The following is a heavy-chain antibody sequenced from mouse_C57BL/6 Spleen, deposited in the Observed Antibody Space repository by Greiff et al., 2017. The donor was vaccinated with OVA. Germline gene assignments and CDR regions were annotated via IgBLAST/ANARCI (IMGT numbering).Heavy chain of an antibody. CDR3: ARGYYSRGGLDY. Sequence: EVQGVESGGGLVKPGGSLKLSCAASGFPFSDYGMHWVRQAPEKGLEWVAYISSGSSTIYYADTVKGRFTISRDNAKNTLFLQMTSLRSEDTAMYYCARGYYSRGGLDYWGQGTTLTVSS. CDR1: GFPFSDYG. CDR2: ISSGSSTI. D-gene: IGHD1-1*01. V-gene: IGHV5-17*01. J-gene: IGHJ2*01.